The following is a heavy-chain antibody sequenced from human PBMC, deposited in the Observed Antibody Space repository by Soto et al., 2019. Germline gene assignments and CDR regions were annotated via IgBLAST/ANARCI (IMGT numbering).Heavy chain of an antibody. CDR3: ASWANSYGPYYFDY. CDR2: TYYSGSA. CDR1: GVSIRSRDYY. Sequence: SSETLSLTCTVSGVSIRSRDYYWSWIRQLPGKGLEWIGYTYYSGSAYYNPSLKSRVTISVDTSKNQFSLKLSSVTAADTAVYFCASWANSYGPYYFDYWGQGTLVTVSS. J-gene: IGHJ4*02. D-gene: IGHD5-18*01. V-gene: IGHV4-31*03.